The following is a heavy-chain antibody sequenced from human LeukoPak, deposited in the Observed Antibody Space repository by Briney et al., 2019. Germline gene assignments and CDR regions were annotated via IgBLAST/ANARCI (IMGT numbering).Heavy chain of an antibody. CDR3: AKNGPNYYYDSSGYYGDY. V-gene: IGHV3-30*18. D-gene: IGHD3-22*01. J-gene: IGHJ4*02. Sequence: GGSLRLSCAASGFTFSSYGMHWVRQAPAKGLEWVAVISYDGSNKYYADPVKGRFTISRNNSKNTLYLQMNSLRAEDTAVYYCAKNGPNYYYDSSGYYGDYWGQGTLVTVSS. CDR2: ISYDGSNK. CDR1: GFTFSSYG.